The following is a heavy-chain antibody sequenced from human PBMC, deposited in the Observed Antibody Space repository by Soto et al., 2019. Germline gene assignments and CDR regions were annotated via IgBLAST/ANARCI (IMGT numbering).Heavy chain of an antibody. V-gene: IGHV1-18*01. CDR2: ISAYNGNT. Sequence: ASVKVSCKASGYTFTSYGISWVRQAPGQGLEWMGWISAYNGNTNYAQKLQGRVTMTTDTSTSTAYMELRSLRSDDTAVYYCARDPDYDILTGPYYYYYGMDVWGQGTTVXVSS. J-gene: IGHJ6*02. CDR3: ARDPDYDILTGPYYYYYGMDV. CDR1: GYTFTSYG. D-gene: IGHD3-9*01.